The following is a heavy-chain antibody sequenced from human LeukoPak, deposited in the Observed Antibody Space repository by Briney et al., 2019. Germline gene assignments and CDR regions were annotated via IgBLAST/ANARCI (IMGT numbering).Heavy chain of an antibody. J-gene: IGHJ6*02. Sequence: SETLSLTCAVYGGSFSGYYWSWIRQPPGKGLEWIGEINHSGSTNYNPSLKSRVTISVDTSKNQFSLKLSSVTAADTAVYYCARVKGNPNQYHDRYYYYYGMDVWGQGTTVTVSS. CDR2: INHSGST. D-gene: IGHD3-3*01. CDR1: GGSFSGYY. CDR3: ARVKGNPNQYHDRYYYYYGMDV. V-gene: IGHV4-34*01.